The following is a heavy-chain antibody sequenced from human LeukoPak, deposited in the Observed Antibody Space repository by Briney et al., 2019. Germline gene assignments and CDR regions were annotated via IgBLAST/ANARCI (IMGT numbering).Heavy chain of an antibody. CDR3: ARGYDILTGYTRSFDY. CDR2: INHSGST. D-gene: IGHD3-9*01. Sequence: PSETLSLTCAVYGGSFSGYYWSWIRQPPGKGLDWIGEINHSGSTNYNPSLKSRVTISVDTSKNQFSLKLSSVTAADTAVYYCARGYDILTGYTRSFDYWGQGTLVTVSS. J-gene: IGHJ4*02. V-gene: IGHV4-34*01. CDR1: GGSFSGYY.